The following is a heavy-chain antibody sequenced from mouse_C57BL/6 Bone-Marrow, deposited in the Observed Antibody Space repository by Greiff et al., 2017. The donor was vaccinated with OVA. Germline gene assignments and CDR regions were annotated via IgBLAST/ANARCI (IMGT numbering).Heavy chain of an antibody. V-gene: IGHV5-15*04. D-gene: IGHD1-1*01. Sequence: EVKVVESGGGLVQPGGSLKLSCAASGFTFSDYGMAWVRQAPRKGPAWVAFISNLAYSIYYADTVTGRFTISRENAKNTLYLEMSSLRSEDTAMYYGARRGDYYGSSYDYYAMDYWGQGTSVTVSS. CDR1: GFTFSDYG. J-gene: IGHJ4*01. CDR3: ARRGDYYGSSYDYYAMDY. CDR2: ISNLAYSI.